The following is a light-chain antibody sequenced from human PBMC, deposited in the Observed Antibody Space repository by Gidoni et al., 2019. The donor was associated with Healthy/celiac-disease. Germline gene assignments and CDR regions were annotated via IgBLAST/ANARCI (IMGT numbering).Light chain of an antibody. CDR3: SSYTSSSVV. Sequence: QSALTQPASVSGSPGQSITISCTGTSSDVGGYNYVSWYQQHPGKAPKLMIYEVSNRPSGVSNRFSGSKSGNTASLTISGLQAVDEGDYYCSSYTSSSVVFGGGTKLTVL. CDR1: SSDVGGYNY. V-gene: IGLV2-14*01. J-gene: IGLJ2*01. CDR2: EVS.